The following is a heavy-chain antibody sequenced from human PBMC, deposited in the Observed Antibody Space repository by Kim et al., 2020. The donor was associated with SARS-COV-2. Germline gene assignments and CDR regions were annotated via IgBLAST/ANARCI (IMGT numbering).Heavy chain of an antibody. CDR3: ARVSMVRGVIGDY. J-gene: IGHJ4*02. D-gene: IGHD3-10*01. Sequence: YSQKFQGRVTITRDTSASTAYMELSSLRSEDTAVYYCARVSMVRGVIGDYWGQGTLVTVSS. V-gene: IGHV1-3*01.